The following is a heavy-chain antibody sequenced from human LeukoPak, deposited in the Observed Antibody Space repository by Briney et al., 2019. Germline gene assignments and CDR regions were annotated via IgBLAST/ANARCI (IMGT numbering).Heavy chain of an antibody. CDR2: SYYSGST. J-gene: IGHJ6*03. Sequence: PSETLSLTCTVSGGSISSYYWSWIRQPPGKGLEWIGYSYYSGSTNYNPSLKSRVTISVDTSKNQFSLKLSSVTAADTAVYYCARTTEGYCRGRSCYSYYYYMDVWGKGTTVTVSS. CDR3: ARTTEGYCRGRSCYSYYYYMDV. D-gene: IGHD2-15*01. CDR1: GGSISSYY. V-gene: IGHV4-59*01.